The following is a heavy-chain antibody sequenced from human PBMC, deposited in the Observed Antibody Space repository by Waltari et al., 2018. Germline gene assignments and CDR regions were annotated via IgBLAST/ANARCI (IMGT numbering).Heavy chain of an antibody. CDR2: IIPIFGTA. D-gene: IGHD6-19*01. CDR3: ARVAVAGTRFDY. CDR1: GGTFSSYA. Sequence: QVQLVQSGAEVKKPGSSVKVSCKASGGTFSSYAISWVRQAPGQGLEWMGGIIPIFGTANYAQKFQGRGTMTTDESTSTAYMELSSLRSEDTAVYYCARVAVAGTRFDYWGQGTLVTVSS. J-gene: IGHJ4*02. V-gene: IGHV1-69*05.